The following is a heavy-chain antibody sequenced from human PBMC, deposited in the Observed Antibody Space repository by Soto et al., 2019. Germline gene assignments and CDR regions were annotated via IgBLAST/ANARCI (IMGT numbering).Heavy chain of an antibody. CDR3: AREVAAAGTTTFDY. V-gene: IGHV1-69*08. CDR1: GGTFSSDT. J-gene: IGHJ4*02. Sequence: QVQLVQSGAEVKKPGSSVKVSCKASGGTFSSDTISWVRQAPGQGLEWMGRIIPILGIANYAQKFQGRVTITADKSTSTAYMELSSLRSEDTAVYYCAREVAAAGTTTFDYWGQGTLVTVSS. D-gene: IGHD6-13*01. CDR2: IIPILGIA.